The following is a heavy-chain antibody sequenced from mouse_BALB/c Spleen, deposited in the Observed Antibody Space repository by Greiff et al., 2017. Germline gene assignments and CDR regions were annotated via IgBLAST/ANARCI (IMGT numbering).Heavy chain of an antibody. V-gene: IGHV5-15*02. Sequence: EVMLVESGGGLVQPGGSRKLSCAASGFTFSDYGMAWVRQAPGKGPEWVAFISNLAYSIYYADTVTGRFTISRENAKNTLYLEMSSLRSEDTAMYYCARDSGYDRGYAMDYWGQGTSVTVSS. D-gene: IGHD2-14*01. CDR2: ISNLAYSI. J-gene: IGHJ4*01. CDR3: ARDSGYDRGYAMDY. CDR1: GFTFSDYG.